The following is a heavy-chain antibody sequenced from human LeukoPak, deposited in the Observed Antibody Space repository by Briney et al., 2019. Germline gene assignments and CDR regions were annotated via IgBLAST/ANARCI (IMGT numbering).Heavy chain of an antibody. J-gene: IGHJ4*02. CDR1: GFNFGGSS. Sequence: AGGSLRLSCAASGFNFGGSSMHWVRQAPGKGLEWVGRITAKVYNYATTYAASVKGRFTFSRDESKNTAYLQMNSLKIEDTAVYYCSPPGSGWYIADYWGQGTLVTVSS. V-gene: IGHV3-73*01. CDR2: ITAKVYNYAT. D-gene: IGHD6-19*01. CDR3: SPPGSGWYIADY.